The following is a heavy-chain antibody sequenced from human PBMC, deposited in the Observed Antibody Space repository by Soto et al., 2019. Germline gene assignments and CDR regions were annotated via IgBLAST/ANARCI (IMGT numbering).Heavy chain of an antibody. V-gene: IGHV4-39*01. CDR2: IYYSGST. D-gene: IGHD6-6*01. Sequence: QLQLQESGPGLVKPSETLSLTCTVSGGSISSSSYYWGWIRQPPGKGLEWIGSIYYSGSTYYNPYLTSRVTISVDPSKNQFSLKLSSVTAADTAVYNCAITSSDRLDYWGQGTLVTVSS. CDR1: GGSISSSSYY. J-gene: IGHJ4*02. CDR3: AITSSDRLDY.